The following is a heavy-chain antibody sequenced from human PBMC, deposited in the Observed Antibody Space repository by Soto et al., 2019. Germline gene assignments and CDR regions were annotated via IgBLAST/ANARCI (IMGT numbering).Heavy chain of an antibody. CDR1: GFSLSTSGVG. CDR2: IHWNDDK. CDR3: AHGTWYVPGFDY. Sequence: SGPTLVNPTQTLTLTCTFSGFSLSTSGVGVGWIRQPPGKALEWLALIHWNDDKRYSPSLKSRLTITKDTSKNQVVLTMTNMDPVDTATYYCAHGTWYVPGFDYWGQGTLVTVSS. J-gene: IGHJ4*02. V-gene: IGHV2-5*01. D-gene: IGHD6-13*01.